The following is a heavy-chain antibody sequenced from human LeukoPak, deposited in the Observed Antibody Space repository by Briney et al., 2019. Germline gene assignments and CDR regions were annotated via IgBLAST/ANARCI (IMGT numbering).Heavy chain of an antibody. D-gene: IGHD4-17*01. CDR3: ARDLVTVTKGFDI. CDR2: ISYIGST. CDR1: GDSFSSHY. J-gene: IGHJ3*02. V-gene: IGHV4-59*11. Sequence: SETLSLTCVVSGDSFSSHYWTWIRQSPGKGLEWIGYISYIGSTNYNPSLKSRVTISIDTSKNQFSLKLRSVTAADTAVYYCARDLVTVTKGFDIWGQGTMVSVSA.